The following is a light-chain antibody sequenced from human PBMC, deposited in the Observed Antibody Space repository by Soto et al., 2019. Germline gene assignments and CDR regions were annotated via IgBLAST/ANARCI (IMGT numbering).Light chain of an antibody. Sequence: EIVLTQSPGTLSLSPGERATLSCRASQSVSSSYLAWYQQKSGQAPRLLIYGASSKTTGIPDRFSGSRSGTDFTPTISRLEPEDFAMYFCQQYGSSPDTFGQGTKLEIK. V-gene: IGKV3-20*01. J-gene: IGKJ2*01. CDR3: QQYGSSPDT. CDR2: GAS. CDR1: QSVSSSY.